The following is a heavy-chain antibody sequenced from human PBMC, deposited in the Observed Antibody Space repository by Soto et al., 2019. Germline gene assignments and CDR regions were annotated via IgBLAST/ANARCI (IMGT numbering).Heavy chain of an antibody. J-gene: IGHJ4*02. Sequence: PGGSLRLSCAASGFTFSSYGMHWVRQAPGKGLEWVAVISYDGSNKYYADSVKGRFTIPRDNSKNTLYLQMNSLRAEDTAVYYCAKEGYNWIPGVGYYFDYWGQGTLVTVSS. CDR1: GFTFSSYG. V-gene: IGHV3-30*18. CDR2: ISYDGSNK. CDR3: AKEGYNWIPGVGYYFDY. D-gene: IGHD1-20*01.